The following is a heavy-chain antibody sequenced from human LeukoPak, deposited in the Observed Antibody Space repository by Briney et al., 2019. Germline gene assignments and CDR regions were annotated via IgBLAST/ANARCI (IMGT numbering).Heavy chain of an antibody. CDR3: ARTPARADYGGKLLAAAFDI. Sequence: PSETLSLTCTVSGGSISSGGYYWSWIRQPPGKGLEWIGYIYYSGSTNYNPSLKSRVTISVDTSKNQFSLKLSSVTAADTAVYYCARTPARADYGGKLLAAAFDIWGQGTMVTVSS. CDR1: GGSISSGGYY. J-gene: IGHJ3*02. CDR2: IYYSGST. V-gene: IGHV4-61*08. D-gene: IGHD4-23*01.